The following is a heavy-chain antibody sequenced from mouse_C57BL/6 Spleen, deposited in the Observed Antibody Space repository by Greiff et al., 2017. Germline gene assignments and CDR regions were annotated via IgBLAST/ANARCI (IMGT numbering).Heavy chain of an antibody. D-gene: IGHD6-1*01. V-gene: IGHV1-52*01. CDR1: GYTFTSYW. CDR2: IDPSDSAT. Sequence: QVQLQQPGAELVRPGSSVKLSCKASGYTFTSYWMHWVKPRPIQGLEWIGNIDPSDSATHYPQKFKDKATLPVDKSSSTAYMQLSSLTSEDSAVYYCARSGSADAMDYWGQGTSVTVSS. J-gene: IGHJ4*01. CDR3: ARSGSADAMDY.